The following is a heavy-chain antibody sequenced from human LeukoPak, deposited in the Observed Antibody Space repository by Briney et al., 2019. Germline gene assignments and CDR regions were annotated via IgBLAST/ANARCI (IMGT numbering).Heavy chain of an antibody. V-gene: IGHV4-39*01. CDR3: AKGAGWYQF. CDR1: GGSISSSDYY. Sequence: PSETLSLTCTVSGGSISSSDYYWGWIRQTPGRGLEWIGSIYYSGTTYYNPSLKGRVTISVDTSKNQFSLKLSSETAADTAVYYCAKGAGWYQFWGQGTLVTVSS. J-gene: IGHJ4*02. D-gene: IGHD6-19*01. CDR2: IYYSGTT.